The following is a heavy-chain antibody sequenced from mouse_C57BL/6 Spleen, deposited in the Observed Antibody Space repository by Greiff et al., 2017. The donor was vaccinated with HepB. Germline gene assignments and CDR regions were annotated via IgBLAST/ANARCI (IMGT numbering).Heavy chain of an antibody. D-gene: IGHD2-5*01. CDR1: GYAFSSSW. CDR2: IYPGDGDT. V-gene: IGHV1-82*01. Sequence: QVQLQQSGPELVKPGASVKISCKASGYAFSSSWMNWVKQRPGKGLEWIGRIYPGDGDTNYNGKFKGKATLTADKSSSTAYMQLSSLTSEDSAVYFCATYSNYVPWFAYWGQGTLVTVSA. J-gene: IGHJ3*01. CDR3: ATYSNYVPWFAY.